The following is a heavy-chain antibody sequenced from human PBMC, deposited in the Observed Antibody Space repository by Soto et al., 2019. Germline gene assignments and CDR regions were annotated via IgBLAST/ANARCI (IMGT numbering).Heavy chain of an antibody. Sequence: ASVKVSCKASGYTFTSYAIHWVRQAPGQRLEWMGWINAGNGNTKYSQKFQGRVTITGDTSASTAYMELSSLRSEDTAVYYCARAPVAPAAPGDYWGQGPLVTVPS. CDR1: GYTFTSYA. CDR2: INAGNGNT. V-gene: IGHV1-3*01. J-gene: IGHJ4*02. CDR3: ARAPVAPAAPGDY.